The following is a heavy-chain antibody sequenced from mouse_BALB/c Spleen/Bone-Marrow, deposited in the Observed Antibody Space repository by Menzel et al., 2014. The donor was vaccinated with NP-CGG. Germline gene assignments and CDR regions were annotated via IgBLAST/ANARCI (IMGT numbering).Heavy chain of an antibody. J-gene: IGHJ4*01. Sequence: QVQLQQPGAERVKPGTSVTLSCKASGYNFXSYWVNWVKLRPGQGLEWIGDIYPVSASTNYNEKFRSKATLTVDTSSSTAYMQLSNLASDDSALYYCASGVYYAMDYWGQGTSVTVSS. V-gene: IGHV1-55*01. CDR1: GYNFXSYW. CDR3: ASGVYYAMDY. CDR2: IYPVSAST.